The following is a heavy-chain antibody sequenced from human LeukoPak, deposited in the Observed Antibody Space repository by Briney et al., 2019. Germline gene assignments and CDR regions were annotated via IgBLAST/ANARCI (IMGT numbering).Heavy chain of an antibody. D-gene: IGHD3-16*02. CDR3: ARDCRWPNDAFDL. J-gene: IGHJ3*01. Sequence: PGGSLRISCAASGFSLTTYGMSWVRHAPGKGLEWVSAICPSARGSSTWYVDSVEGRFTISRDSSKNTLYLQMNSLRAEDTALYFCARDCRWPNDAFDLWGQGTMVTVSS. V-gene: IGHV3-23*01. CDR1: GFSLTTYG. CDR2: ICPSARGSST.